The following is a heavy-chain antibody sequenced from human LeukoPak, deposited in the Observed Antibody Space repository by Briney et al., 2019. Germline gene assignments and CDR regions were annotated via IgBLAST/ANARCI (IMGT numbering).Heavy chain of an antibody. V-gene: IGHV1-18*01. Sequence: ASMKVSCKASGYTFSTYAITWVRQAPGQGLEWIGWISVYRGNTKFAQSFQGRVAMTTDTSTTTAYMELTSLRSDDTAVYFCARSKSNYDNSGYIPLDYWGQGTLVTVSS. D-gene: IGHD3-22*01. CDR2: ISVYRGNT. J-gene: IGHJ4*02. CDR3: ARSKSNYDNSGYIPLDY. CDR1: GYTFSTYA.